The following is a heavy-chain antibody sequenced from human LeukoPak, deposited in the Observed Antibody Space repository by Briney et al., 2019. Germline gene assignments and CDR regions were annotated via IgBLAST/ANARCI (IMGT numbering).Heavy chain of an antibody. V-gene: IGHV3-48*04. CDR2: ISSSSSTI. D-gene: IGHD1-26*01. J-gene: IGHJ4*02. Sequence: GGSLRLSCAASGFTFSSYSMNWVRQAPGKGLEWVSYISSSSSTIYYADSVKGRFTISRDNAKNSLYLQMNSLRAEDTAVYYCARDEVEWQLVPPFDYWGQGTMVTVSS. CDR3: ARDEVEWQLVPPFDY. CDR1: GFTFSSYS.